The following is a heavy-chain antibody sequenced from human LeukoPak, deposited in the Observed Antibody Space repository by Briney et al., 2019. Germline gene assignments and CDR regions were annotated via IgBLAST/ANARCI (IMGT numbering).Heavy chain of an antibody. D-gene: IGHD3-22*01. CDR1: GFTFSSYV. Sequence: GGSLRLSCAASGFTFSSYVMSWVRQAPGKGLEWVSAISGSGGSTYYADSVKGRFTISRDNSKNTLYLQMNSLRAEDTAVYHCAKDSNYDSSGYYFNYFDYWGQGTLVTVSS. CDR3: AKDSNYDSSGYYFNYFDY. J-gene: IGHJ4*02. CDR2: ISGSGGST. V-gene: IGHV3-23*01.